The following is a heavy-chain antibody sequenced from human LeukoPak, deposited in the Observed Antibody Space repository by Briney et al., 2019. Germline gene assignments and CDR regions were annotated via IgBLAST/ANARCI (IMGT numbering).Heavy chain of an antibody. CDR1: GFTFSIYG. D-gene: IGHD6-13*01. V-gene: IGHV3-23*01. CDR2: ISGSGGNT. Sequence: PGGSLRLSCAASGFTFSIYGMSWVRQAPGKGLEWVSAISGSGGNTYYADSVKGRFTISRDNSKNTLYLQVNSLRSEDTAVYYCARTRSSSSSWYGQFDYWGQGTLVTVSS. J-gene: IGHJ4*02. CDR3: ARTRSSSSSWYGQFDY.